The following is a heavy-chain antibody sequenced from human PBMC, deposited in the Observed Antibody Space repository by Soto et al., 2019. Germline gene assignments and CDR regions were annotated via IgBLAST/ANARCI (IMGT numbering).Heavy chain of an antibody. J-gene: IGHJ5*02. D-gene: IGHD3-22*01. Sequence: PGGSLRLSCAASGFTFSNYAMSWVRQAPGKGLEWVSTISGSGGSTYYADSVKGRSTISRDNSKNTVYLQMNSLGAEDMAIYYCQSCSYYDNSAFVAWGQGTLVTVSS. V-gene: IGHV3-23*01. CDR3: QSCSYYDNSAFVA. CDR1: GFTFSNYA. CDR2: ISGSGGST.